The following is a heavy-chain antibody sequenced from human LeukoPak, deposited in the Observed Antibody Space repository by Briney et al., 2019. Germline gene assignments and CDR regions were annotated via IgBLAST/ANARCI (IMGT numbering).Heavy chain of an antibody. J-gene: IGHJ4*02. CDR1: GFTVSGNY. D-gene: IGHD3-10*01. V-gene: IGHV3-66*01. Sequence: GGSLRLSCAASGFTVSGNYMSWVRQAPGKGLEWLSVIHRGGNTYYADSVKGRFTISRDSSKNTVFLQMDSMRAEDTAVYYCARDPGYGLGVDYGDYWGQGTLVTVSS. CDR2: IHRGGNT. CDR3: ARDPGYGLGVDYGDY.